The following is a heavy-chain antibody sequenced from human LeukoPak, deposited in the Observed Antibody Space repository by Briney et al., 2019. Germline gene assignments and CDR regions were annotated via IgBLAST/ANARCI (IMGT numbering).Heavy chain of an antibody. V-gene: IGHV3-21*01. CDR2: ISSSSSYI. CDR3: ARKVVVVVAATQGTYNWFDP. CDR1: GFTFSSYS. J-gene: IGHJ5*02. D-gene: IGHD2-15*01. Sequence: LGGSLRLSCAASGFTFSSYSMNWVRQAPGKGLEWVSSISSSSSYIYYADSVKGRFTISRDNAKNSLYLQMNSLRAEDTAVYYCARKVVVVVAATQGTYNWFDPWGQGTLVTVSS.